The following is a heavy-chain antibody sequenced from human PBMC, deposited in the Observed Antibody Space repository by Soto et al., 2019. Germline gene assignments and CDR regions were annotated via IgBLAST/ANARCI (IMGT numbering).Heavy chain of an antibody. CDR1: GGSFSGYY. D-gene: IGHD2-15*01. V-gene: IGHV4-34*01. CDR2: INHSGST. Sequence: QGQLQQWGAGLLKPSETLSLTCAVYGGSFSGYYWSWIRQPPGKGLGWIGEINHSGSTNYNPSLKSRVTISVDTSKNQFSVKLSSVTAADTAVYYCAFEGYCSGGSCQRPFDIWGQGTMVTVSS. J-gene: IGHJ3*02. CDR3: AFEGYCSGGSCQRPFDI.